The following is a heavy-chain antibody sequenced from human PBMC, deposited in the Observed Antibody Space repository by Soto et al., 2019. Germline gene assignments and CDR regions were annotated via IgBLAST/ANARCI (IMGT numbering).Heavy chain of an antibody. CDR1: GFTFSNAW. Sequence: SGGSLRLSCAASGFTFSNAWMSWVRQAPGKGLEWVGRIKSKTDGGTTDYAAPVKGRFTISRDDSKNTLYLQMNSLKTEDTAVYYCTTAKDSGYDYFADAFDIRGQGTMVTVSS. V-gene: IGHV3-15*01. CDR3: TTAKDSGYDYFADAFDI. J-gene: IGHJ3*02. CDR2: IKSKTDGGTT. D-gene: IGHD5-12*01.